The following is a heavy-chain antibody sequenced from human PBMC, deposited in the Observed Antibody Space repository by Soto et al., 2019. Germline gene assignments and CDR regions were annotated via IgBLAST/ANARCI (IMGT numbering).Heavy chain of an antibody. V-gene: IGHV3-74*01. J-gene: IGHJ6*02. Sequence: GGSLRLSCAASGFTFSSYWMHWVRQAPGKGLVWVSRINSDGSSTSYADSVKGRFTISRDNAKNTLYLQMNSLRAEDTAVYYCARDHVSQTETSGVLRFLEWFTKGYYYYGMDVWGQGTTVTVSS. D-gene: IGHD3-3*01. CDR2: INSDGSST. CDR3: ARDHVSQTETSGVLRFLEWFTKGYYYYGMDV. CDR1: GFTFSSYW.